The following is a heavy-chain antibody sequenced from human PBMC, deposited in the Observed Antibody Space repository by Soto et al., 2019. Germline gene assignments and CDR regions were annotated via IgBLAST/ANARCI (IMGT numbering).Heavy chain of an antibody. CDR1: GFTFSSYA. V-gene: IGHV3-23*01. CDR2: ISGSGGST. D-gene: IGHD3-9*01. CDR3: AKDYDILTGYFDY. Sequence: GVLRLSCAASGFTFSSYAMSWVRQAPGKGLEWVSAISGSGGSTYYADSVKGRFTISRDNSKNTLYLQMNSLRAEDTAVYYCAKDYDILTGYFDYWGQGTLVTVSS. J-gene: IGHJ4*02.